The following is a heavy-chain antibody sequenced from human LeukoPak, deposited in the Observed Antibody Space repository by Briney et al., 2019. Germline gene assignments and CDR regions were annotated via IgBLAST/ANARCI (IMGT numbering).Heavy chain of an antibody. J-gene: IGHJ5*01. CDR1: GFTFSSYW. Sequence: PGGSLRLSCAAPGFTFSSYWMNWVRQAPGKWLEWVANMNHDGSEKYYVDSVKGRFTISRDNAKNSLYLQMNSLRVEDTAIYYCARYFYDSYTSSFRFDSWGQGTLVTVSS. V-gene: IGHV3-7*01. CDR3: ARYFYDSYTSSFRFDS. CDR2: MNHDGSEK. D-gene: IGHD3-16*01.